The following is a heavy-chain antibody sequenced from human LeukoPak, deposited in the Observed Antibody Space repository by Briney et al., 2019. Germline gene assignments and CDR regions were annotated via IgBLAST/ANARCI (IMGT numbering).Heavy chain of an antibody. Sequence: SETLSLTCTVSGGSISSGGYYWSWIRQHPGKGLEWIGYIYYSGSTYYNPSLKSRVTISVDTSKNQFSLKLSSVTAADTAVYYCVRDGGASSPDYWGQGTLVTVSS. V-gene: IGHV4-31*03. CDR1: GGSISSGGYY. D-gene: IGHD3-3*01. J-gene: IGHJ4*02. CDR2: IYYSGST. CDR3: VRDGGASSPDY.